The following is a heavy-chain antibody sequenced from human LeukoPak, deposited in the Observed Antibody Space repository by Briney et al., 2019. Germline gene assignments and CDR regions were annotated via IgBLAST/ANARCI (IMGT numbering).Heavy chain of an antibody. CDR3: ARGYKNVGGYYYDSSSYYHRDAFDI. J-gene: IGHJ3*02. V-gene: IGHV1-2*02. D-gene: IGHD3-22*01. CDR1: GYTFTGYY. Sequence: ASVKVSCKASGYTFTGYYMHWVRQAPGQGLEWMGWINPNSGGTNYAQKFQGRVTMTRDTSISTAYMELSRLRSDDTAVYYCARGYKNVGGYYYDSSSYYHRDAFDIWGQGTMVTVSS. CDR2: INPNSGGT.